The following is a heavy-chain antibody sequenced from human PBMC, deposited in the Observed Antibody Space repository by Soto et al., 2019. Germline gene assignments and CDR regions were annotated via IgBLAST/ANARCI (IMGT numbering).Heavy chain of an antibody. CDR2: ISSDGRTT. Sequence: GGSLRLSCAASGFTFSAYWMNWVRQAPGKGLVWVSRISSDGRTTTYTDSVKGRFTISRDNAKNTLPLQMNSLRAEDTAVYYCTREGGDYWGQGTLVTVSS. J-gene: IGHJ4*02. CDR1: GFTFSAYW. CDR3: TREGGDY. V-gene: IGHV3-74*03. D-gene: IGHD3-16*01.